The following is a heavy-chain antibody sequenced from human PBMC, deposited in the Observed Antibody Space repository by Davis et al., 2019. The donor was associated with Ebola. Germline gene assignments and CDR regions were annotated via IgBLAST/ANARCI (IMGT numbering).Heavy chain of an antibody. CDR2: ISSSSSTI. V-gene: IGHV3-48*01. J-gene: IGHJ4*02. Sequence: GESLKISCAASGFTFSSYSMNWVRQAPGKGLEWVSYISSSSSTIYYADSVKGRFTISRDNSKNTLYLQMNSLRAEDTAVYYCARGRGVQGVITPFFDYWGQGTLVTVSS. CDR1: GFTFSSYS. CDR3: ARGRGVQGVITPFFDY. D-gene: IGHD3-10*01.